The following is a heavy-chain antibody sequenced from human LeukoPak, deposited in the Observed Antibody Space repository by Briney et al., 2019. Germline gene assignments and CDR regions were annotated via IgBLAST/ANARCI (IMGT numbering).Heavy chain of an antibody. J-gene: IGHJ6*03. V-gene: IGHV3-11*04. D-gene: IGHD3-3*01. Sequence: GGSLRLSCAASGFTFSDYYMSWIRQAPGKGLEWVSYISSSGSTIYYADSVKGRFTISRDNAKNSLYLQMNSLRAEDTAVYHYARCEGFGHYMDVWGKGTTVTVSS. CDR2: ISSSGSTI. CDR3: ARCEGFGHYMDV. CDR1: GFTFSDYY.